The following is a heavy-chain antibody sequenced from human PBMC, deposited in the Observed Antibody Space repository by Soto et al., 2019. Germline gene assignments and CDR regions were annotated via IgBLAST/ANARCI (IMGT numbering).Heavy chain of an antibody. CDR2: TNPYNCNT. D-gene: IGHD2-15*01. Sequence: QAQLVQSGAEVKKPGASVKVSCKASGFTFTMYGITWVRQAPGQGLEWMGWTNPYNCNTNYAQKFQGRVTMTTDTATSTGYMELRSLTADDTAGYYWARVVAAAPVYYGMDVWGQGTTVTVSS. CDR1: GFTFTMYG. V-gene: IGHV1-18*01. J-gene: IGHJ6*02. CDR3: ARVVAAAPVYYGMDV.